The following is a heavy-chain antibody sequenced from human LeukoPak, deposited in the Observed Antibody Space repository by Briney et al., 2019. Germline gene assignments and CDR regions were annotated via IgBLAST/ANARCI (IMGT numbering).Heavy chain of an antibody. CDR1: GYSISSGYY. V-gene: IGHV4-38-2*01. CDR2: INHSGST. D-gene: IGHD6-19*01. Sequence: PSETLSLTCAVSGYSISSGYYWGWIRQPPGKGLEWIGEINHSGSTNYNPSLKSRVTISVDTSKNQFSLKLSSVTAADTAVYYCARGVAGYYYYYYMDVWGKGTTVTVSS. CDR3: ARGVAGYYYYYYMDV. J-gene: IGHJ6*03.